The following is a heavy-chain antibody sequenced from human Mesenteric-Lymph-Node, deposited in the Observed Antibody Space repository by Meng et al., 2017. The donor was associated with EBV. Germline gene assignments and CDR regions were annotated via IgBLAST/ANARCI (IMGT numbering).Heavy chain of an antibody. Sequence: VGPPGSLSVTAASSVGSISTTNWWSWVRQSPGKGLEWIGEIYHRGNNNYNPSLMSRAAISADTSKNQFSLKLNSVTAADTAVYYCARAGGLTGFPHGAFDLWSPGTLVTVSS. CDR1: VGSISTTNW. CDR2: IYHRGNN. J-gene: IGHJ4*02. V-gene: IGHV4-4*03. CDR3: ARAGGLTGFPHGAFDL. D-gene: IGHD3-9*01.